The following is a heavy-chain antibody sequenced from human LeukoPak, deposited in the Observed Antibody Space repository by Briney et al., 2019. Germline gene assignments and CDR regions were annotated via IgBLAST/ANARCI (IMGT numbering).Heavy chain of an antibody. V-gene: IGHV3-49*04. CDR2: IRSKAYGGTT. D-gene: IGHD4-23*01. CDR1: GFTFGDYA. CDR3: TRGVRTFDY. Sequence: PGRSLRLSCTASGFTFGDYAMSWVRQAPGKGLEWVGFIRSKAYGGTTEHAASVKGRLTISRDDSKSIAYLQMNSLKTEDTAVYYCTRGVRTFDYWGQGTLVTVSS. J-gene: IGHJ4*02.